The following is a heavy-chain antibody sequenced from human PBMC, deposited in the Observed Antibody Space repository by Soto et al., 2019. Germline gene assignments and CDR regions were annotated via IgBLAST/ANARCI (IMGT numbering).Heavy chain of an antibody. CDR2: IYHSGST. D-gene: IGHD3-16*01. Sequence: SETLSLTCAVSGGSISSGGYSWSWIRQPPGKGLEWIGEIYHSGSTNYNPSLKSRVTISVDKSKNQFSLKLSSVTAADTAVYYCARWVYDSYFDYWGQGTLVTVSS. J-gene: IGHJ4*02. V-gene: IGHV4-30-2*01. CDR1: GGSISSGGYS. CDR3: ARWVYDSYFDY.